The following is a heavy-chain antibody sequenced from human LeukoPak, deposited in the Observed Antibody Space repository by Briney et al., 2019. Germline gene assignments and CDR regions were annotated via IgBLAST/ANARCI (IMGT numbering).Heavy chain of an antibody. CDR2: ISSSGSYI. CDR3: ARGGAMVRGVSPLDY. J-gene: IGHJ4*02. D-gene: IGHD3-10*01. Sequence: GGSLRLSCAASGFTFSSYIMNWVRQAPGKGLKWVSSISSSGSYIYYADSVKGRFTISRDNAKNSLYLQMNSLRAEDTAVYYCARGGAMVRGVSPLDYWGQGTLVTVSS. V-gene: IGHV3-21*01. CDR1: GFTFSSYI.